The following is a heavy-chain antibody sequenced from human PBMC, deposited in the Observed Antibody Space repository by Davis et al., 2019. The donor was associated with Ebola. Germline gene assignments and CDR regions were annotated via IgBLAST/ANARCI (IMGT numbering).Heavy chain of an antibody. CDR1: GFTFNKYW. D-gene: IGHD2-2*01. Sequence: PGGSLRLSCAASGFTFNKYWMHWVRQAPGKGLVYVSRISSDGGITSYADSVKGRFTISRDNAKSTLYLQMNSLTAEDTAVYYCVRGTHYAHDYWGQGTLVTVSS. CDR3: VRGTHYAHDY. CDR2: ISSDGGIT. V-gene: IGHV3-74*01. J-gene: IGHJ4*02.